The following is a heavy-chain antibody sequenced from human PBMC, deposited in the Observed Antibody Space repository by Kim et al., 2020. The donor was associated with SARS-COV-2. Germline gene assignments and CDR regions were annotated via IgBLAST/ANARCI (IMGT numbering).Heavy chain of an antibody. Sequence: GGSLRLSCAASGFTFSSYGMHWVRQAPGKGLEWVAVISYDGSNKYYADSVKGRFTISRDNSKNTLYLQMNSLRAEDTAVYYCAKAFAGYWYFDLWGRGTLVPVSS. CDR3: AKAFAGYWYFDL. CDR1: GFTFSSYG. J-gene: IGHJ2*01. V-gene: IGHV3-30*18. CDR2: ISYDGSNK. D-gene: IGHD6-13*01.